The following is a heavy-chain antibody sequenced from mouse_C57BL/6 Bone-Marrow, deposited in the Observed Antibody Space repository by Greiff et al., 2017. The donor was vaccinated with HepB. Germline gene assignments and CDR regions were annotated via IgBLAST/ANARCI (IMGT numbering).Heavy chain of an antibody. CDR1: GFSFNTYA. CDR2: IRSKNNNYAT. Sequence: EVHLVESGGGLVQPKGSLKLSCAASGFSFNTYAMNWVRQAPGKGLEWVARIRSKNNNYATYYADSVKDRFTISRDDSESMLYLQMNNLKTEDTAMYYCVSVSLRYDSYYGGFAYWGQGTLVTVSA. D-gene: IGHD2-3*01. J-gene: IGHJ3*01. V-gene: IGHV10-1*01. CDR3: VSVSLRYDSYYGGFAY.